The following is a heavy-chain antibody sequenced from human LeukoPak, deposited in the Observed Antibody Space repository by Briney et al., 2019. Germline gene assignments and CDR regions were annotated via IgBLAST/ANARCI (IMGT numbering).Heavy chain of an antibody. V-gene: IGHV3-23*01. J-gene: IGHJ1*01. Sequence: PGGSLRLSCAASGFTFSSYAMSWVRQAPGKGLEWVSAISGSGGSTYYADSVKGRFTISRDNSKNTLYLQMNSLRAEDTAVYYCATDTDDSNTFAPLFQHWSQGTLVTVSP. CDR2: ISGSGGST. CDR3: ATDTDDSNTFAPLFQH. CDR1: GFTFSSYA. D-gene: IGHD5-24*01.